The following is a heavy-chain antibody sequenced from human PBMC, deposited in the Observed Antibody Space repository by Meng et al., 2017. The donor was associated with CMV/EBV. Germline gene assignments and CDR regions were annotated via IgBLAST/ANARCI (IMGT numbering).Heavy chain of an antibody. CDR2: ISYDGSNN. V-gene: IGHV3-30-3*01. J-gene: IGHJ4*02. D-gene: IGHD4-23*01. CDR1: GFTFSSYA. Sequence: GESLKLSCAASGFTFSSYAMHWVRQAPGKGLEWVAVISYDGSNNYYADSVKGRFTISRDNSKNTLYLQMNSLRAEDTAVYYCARDLNFSGNSGGYWGQGTLVTVSS. CDR3: ARDLNFSGNSGGY.